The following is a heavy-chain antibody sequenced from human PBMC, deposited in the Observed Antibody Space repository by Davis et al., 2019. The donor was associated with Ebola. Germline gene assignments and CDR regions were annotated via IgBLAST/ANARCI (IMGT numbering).Heavy chain of an antibody. J-gene: IGHJ3*01. CDR2: ISGTGGSP. CDR1: GFTFRNYA. CDR3: ARETGRDAFDV. Sequence: GESLKISCAVSGFTFRNYAMSWVRQAPGKGLEWVSGISGTGGSPSYADSVKGRFTISRDNSKNTLFLQMSSLRAEDTAVYYCARETGRDAFDVWGQGTMVTVSS. D-gene: IGHD1-26*01. V-gene: IGHV3-23*01.